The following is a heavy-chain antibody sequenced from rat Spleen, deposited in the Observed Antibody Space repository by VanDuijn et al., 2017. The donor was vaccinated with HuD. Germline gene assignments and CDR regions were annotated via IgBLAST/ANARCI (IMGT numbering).Heavy chain of an antibody. V-gene: IGHV5-7*01. CDR2: ISFDGSTT. Sequence: EVQLVESGGDLVQPGRSLKLSCAASGFTFSDYSMAWVRQAPKKGLEWVATISFDGSTTHYRDSVKGRFTISRDNAKSTLYLQMSSLRSEDTATYYCTSRWDGFAYWGQGTLVTVSS. CDR3: TSRWDGFAY. J-gene: IGHJ3*01. D-gene: IGHD5-1*01. CDR1: GFTFSDYS.